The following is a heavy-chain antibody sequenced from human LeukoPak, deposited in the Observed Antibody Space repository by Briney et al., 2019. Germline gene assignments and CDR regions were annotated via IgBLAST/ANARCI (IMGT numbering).Heavy chain of an antibody. CDR1: GVSISSYY. J-gene: IGHJ4*02. V-gene: IGHV4-59*01. CDR2: IYYSGST. Sequence: SETLSLTCTVSGVSISSYYWGWIRQPPGKGLEWIGYIYYSGSTNYNPSLKSRVTISVDTSKYQFSLKLSSVTAADTAVYYCARVRGGYYLYYFDYWGQGTLVTVSS. CDR3: ARVRGGYYLYYFDY. D-gene: IGHD3-3*01.